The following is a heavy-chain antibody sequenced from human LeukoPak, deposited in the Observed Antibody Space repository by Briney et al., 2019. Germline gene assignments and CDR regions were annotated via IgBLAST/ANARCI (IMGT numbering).Heavy chain of an antibody. CDR3: AKGLPRTYYYDSSGYCDY. J-gene: IGHJ4*02. CDR1: GFTLSSYA. D-gene: IGHD3-22*01. CDR2: ISGNAGST. Sequence: GGSLRLSCAASGFTLSSYAMSWVRQAPGKGLEWVSLISGNAGSTYYADSVKGRFTISRDITKNTLYLQMNSLRAEDTAVYYCAKGLPRTYYYDSSGYCDYWGQGTLVTVSS. V-gene: IGHV3-23*01.